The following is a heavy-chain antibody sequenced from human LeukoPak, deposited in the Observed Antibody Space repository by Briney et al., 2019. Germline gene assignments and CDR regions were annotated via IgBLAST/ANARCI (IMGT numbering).Heavy chain of an antibody. J-gene: IGHJ2*01. D-gene: IGHD3-10*01. CDR3: ARHVRYYYGSGFGTRNFDL. CDR1: GGSFSGYY. V-gene: IGHV4-34*01. CDR2: INHSGGT. Sequence: SETLSLTCAVYGGSFSGYYWSWIRQPPGKGLEWIGEINHSGGTNYNPSLKSRVTISVDTSKNQFSLKLSSVTAADTAVYYCARHVRYYYGSGFGTRNFDLWGRGTLVTVSS.